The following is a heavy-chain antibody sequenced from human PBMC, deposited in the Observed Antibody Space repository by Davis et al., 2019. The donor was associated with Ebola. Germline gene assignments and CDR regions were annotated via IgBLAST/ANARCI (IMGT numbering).Heavy chain of an antibody. Sequence: SVKVSCKASGCTFSIYAISWVRQAPGQGLEWMGGIIPIFGTANYAQKLQGRVTITADESTRTAYMELSSLRSEDTAVYYSARERHSGYDTDAFDIWGQGTMVTVSS. CDR2: IIPIFGTA. J-gene: IGHJ3*02. V-gene: IGHV1-69*13. D-gene: IGHD5-12*01. CDR1: GCTFSIYA. CDR3: ARERHSGYDTDAFDI.